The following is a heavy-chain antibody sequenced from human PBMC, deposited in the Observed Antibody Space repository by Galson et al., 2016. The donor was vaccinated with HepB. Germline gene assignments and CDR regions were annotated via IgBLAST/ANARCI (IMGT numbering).Heavy chain of an antibody. CDR3: GKHGGFDY. J-gene: IGHJ4*02. CDR1: GFTFSISS. D-gene: IGHD3-16*01. CDR2: ISDDGNNK. V-gene: IGHV3-30*18. Sequence: SLRLSCAASGFTFSISSMNWVRQAPGKGLEWVAVISDDGNNKYYTESVRGRFTISRDNSKKTLYLYMNNLTAGDTAIYYCGKHGGFDYWGQGALVTVSS.